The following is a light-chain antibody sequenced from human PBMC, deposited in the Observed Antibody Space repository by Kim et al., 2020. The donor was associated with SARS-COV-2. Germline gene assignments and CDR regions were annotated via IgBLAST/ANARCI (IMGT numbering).Light chain of an antibody. CDR1: QSISSW. CDR2: KAS. V-gene: IGKV1-5*03. Sequence: ASVGDRVTITCRASQSISSWLAWYQQKPGKAPKLLIYKASSLESGVPSRFSGSGSGTEFTLTISSLQPDDFATYYCQQYNSYAYSFGQGTKLEI. CDR3: QQYNSYAYS. J-gene: IGKJ2*03.